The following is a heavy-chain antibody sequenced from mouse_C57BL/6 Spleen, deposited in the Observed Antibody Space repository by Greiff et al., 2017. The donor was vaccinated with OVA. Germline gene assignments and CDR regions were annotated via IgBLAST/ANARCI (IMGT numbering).Heavy chain of an antibody. J-gene: IGHJ4*01. CDR3: TRGAYDYYYAMDY. D-gene: IGHD2-4*01. CDR1: GFTFSSYA. Sequence: EVKLVESGEGLVKPGGSLKLSCAASGFTFSSYAMSWVRQTPEKRLEWVAYISSGGDYIYYADTVKGRFTISRDNARNTLYLQMSSLKSEDTAMYYCTRGAYDYYYAMDYWGQGTSVTVSS. V-gene: IGHV5-9-1*02. CDR2: ISSGGDYI.